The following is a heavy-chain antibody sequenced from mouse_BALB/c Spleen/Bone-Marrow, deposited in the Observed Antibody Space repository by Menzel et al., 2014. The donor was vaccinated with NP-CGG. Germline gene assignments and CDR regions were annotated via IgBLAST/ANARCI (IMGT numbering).Heavy chain of an antibody. D-gene: IGHD2-14*01. CDR3: ARHYRYDAWFAY. CDR1: GYSFTSYY. V-gene: IGHV1-66*01. Sequence: VHLVESGPELVKPGASVKISCKASGYSFTSYYIHWVKQRPGQGLEWIGWIFPGSGYTKYNEKFKAKATLTADTSSSTAYMHLSSLTSEDSAVYFCARHYRYDAWFAYWGQGTLVTVSA. CDR2: IFPGSGYT. J-gene: IGHJ3*01.